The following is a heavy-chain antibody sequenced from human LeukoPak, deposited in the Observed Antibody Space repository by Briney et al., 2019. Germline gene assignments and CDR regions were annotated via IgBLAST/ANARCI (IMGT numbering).Heavy chain of an antibody. J-gene: IGHJ4*02. V-gene: IGHV3-21*01. CDR3: AKDPDSSGWLGY. Sequence: GGSLRLSCAASGFTFSSYSMNWVRQAPGKGLEWVSSISSSSSYIYYADSVKGRFTISRDNSKNTLYLQMNSLRAEDTAVYYCAKDPDSSGWLGYWGQGTLVTVSS. CDR1: GFTFSSYS. CDR2: ISSSSSYI. D-gene: IGHD6-19*01.